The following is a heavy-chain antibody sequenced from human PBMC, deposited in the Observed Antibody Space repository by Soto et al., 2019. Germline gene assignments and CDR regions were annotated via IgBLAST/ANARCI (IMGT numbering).Heavy chain of an antibody. CDR3: ARAPPRGIAAPGTWGSGMDV. V-gene: IGHV3-30-3*01. J-gene: IGHJ6*02. D-gene: IGHD6-13*01. Sequence: GGTLRLSCTASGFSFSSYSLHWVRQTPGKGLEWVAVISYDGSNKYYADSVKGRFTVSRDSPKNTLFLQMNSLKPEDTAVYYCARAPPRGIAAPGTWGSGMDVWGQGTTVTVSS. CDR1: GFSFSSYS. CDR2: ISYDGSNK.